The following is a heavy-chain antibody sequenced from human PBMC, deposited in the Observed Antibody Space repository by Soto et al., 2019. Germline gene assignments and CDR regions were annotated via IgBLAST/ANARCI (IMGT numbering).Heavy chain of an antibody. CDR2: IIPIFGTA. Sequence: QVQLVQSGAEVKKPGSSVKVSCKASGGTFSSYAISWVRQAPGQGLEWMGGIIPIFGTANYAQKFQGRVTITADESTSTAYMELSSLRSEDTAVYYCASYCSSTSCYDRSDYYYYDMDVWGQGTTVTVSS. V-gene: IGHV1-69*01. CDR1: GGTFSSYA. CDR3: ASYCSSTSCYDRSDYYYYDMDV. D-gene: IGHD2-2*01. J-gene: IGHJ6*02.